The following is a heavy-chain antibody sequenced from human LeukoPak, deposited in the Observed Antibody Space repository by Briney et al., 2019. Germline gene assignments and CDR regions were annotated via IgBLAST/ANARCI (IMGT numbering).Heavy chain of an antibody. V-gene: IGHV1-46*01. CDR3: ARGGYFSHYYDSSGYSPVN. Sequence: ASVKVSCKASGYTFTSYYMHWVRQAPGQRLEWTAIINPSGGSTSYAQKFPGRVTMTRDTSTSTVYMELSSLRSEDTAVYYCARGGYFSHYYDSSGYSPVNWGQGTMVTVSS. CDR2: INPSGGST. CDR1: GYTFTSYY. D-gene: IGHD3-22*01. J-gene: IGHJ3*01.